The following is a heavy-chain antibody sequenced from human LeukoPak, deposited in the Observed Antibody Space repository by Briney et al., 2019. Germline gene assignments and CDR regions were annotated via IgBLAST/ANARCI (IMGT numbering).Heavy chain of an antibody. CDR2: IYYSGST. J-gene: IGHJ5*02. CDR1: GGSISSSNYY. CDR3: ARHGALCTGGSCTRFDP. V-gene: IGHV4-39*01. D-gene: IGHD2-15*01. Sequence: SETLSLTCTVSGGSISSSNYYWGWIRQPPGKGLEWIGTIYYSGSTYYNSSLKSRVTISVDTSKNHFSLKVSSVTATDTAMYYCARHGALCTGGSCTRFDPWGQGTLVTVSS.